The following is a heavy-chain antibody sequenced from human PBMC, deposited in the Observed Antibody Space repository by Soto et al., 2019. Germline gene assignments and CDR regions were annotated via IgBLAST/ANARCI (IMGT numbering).Heavy chain of an antibody. CDR1: GFTVSSNY. V-gene: IGHV3-53*01. CDR2: IYSGGST. J-gene: IGHJ4*02. D-gene: IGHD1-26*01. Sequence: EVPLVESGGGLIQPGGSLRLSCAASGFTVSSNYMSWVRQAPGKGLEWVSVIYSGGSTYYADSVKGRFTISRDNSKNTLYLQMNSLRAEDTAVYYCARSRYSGSYYHLAYWGQGTLVTVSS. CDR3: ARSRYSGSYYHLAY.